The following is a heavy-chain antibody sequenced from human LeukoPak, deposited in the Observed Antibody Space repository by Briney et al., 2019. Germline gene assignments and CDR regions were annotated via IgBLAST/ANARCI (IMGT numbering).Heavy chain of an antibody. D-gene: IGHD2-2*01. CDR2: IYHSGST. CDR1: GYSISSGYY. J-gene: IGHJ6*03. Sequence: LETLSLTCTVSGYSISSGYYWGWIRQPPGKGLEWIGSIYHSGSTYYNPSLKSRVTISVDTSKNQFSLKLSSVTAADTAVYYCASCTSCYCSYYYYYYMDVWGKGTTVTVSS. V-gene: IGHV4-38-2*02. CDR3: ASCTSCYCSYYYYYYMDV.